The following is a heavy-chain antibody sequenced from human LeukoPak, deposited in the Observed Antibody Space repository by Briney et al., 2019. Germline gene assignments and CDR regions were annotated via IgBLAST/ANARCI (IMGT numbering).Heavy chain of an antibody. CDR3: ARDSGNFHYDMDV. V-gene: IGHV1-46*02. J-gene: IGHJ6*02. CDR1: GYSFNSHH. CDR2: KFSHDGST. Sequence: GASVKVSCKTSGYSFNSHHVHWVRQAPGQGLEWMGVKFSHDGSTSNTQKFQGRITMTRDTSTSTVHMELSSLRSEDTAVYYCARDSGNFHYDMDVWGQGTTVIVSS. D-gene: IGHD3-10*01.